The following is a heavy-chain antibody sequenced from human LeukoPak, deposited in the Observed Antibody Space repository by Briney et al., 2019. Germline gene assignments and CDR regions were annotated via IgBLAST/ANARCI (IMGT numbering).Heavy chain of an antibody. CDR2: ISSSSSNI. Sequence: GGSLRLSCTASGFPLSSYSINWVRQAPGKGLEWISYISSSSSNIYYLDSVQGRLTVSRDNERNSLFLQIDSSRAEDTAVYYCVRVKGTYFDYWGQGSLVTVSS. V-gene: IGHV3-48*01. J-gene: IGHJ4*02. CDR3: VRVKGTYFDY. CDR1: GFPLSSYS. D-gene: IGHD1-1*01.